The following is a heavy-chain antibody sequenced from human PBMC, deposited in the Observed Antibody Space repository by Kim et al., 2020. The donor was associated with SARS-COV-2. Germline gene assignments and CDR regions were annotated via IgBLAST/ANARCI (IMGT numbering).Heavy chain of an antibody. Sequence: SVKVSCKASGGTFSSYAISWVRQAPGQGLEWMGGIIPIFGTANYAQKFQGRVTITADESTSTAYMELSSLRSEDTAVYYCARGGSFYRGDAFDIWGKGTMVTVSS. V-gene: IGHV1-69*13. CDR3: ARGGSFYRGDAFDI. D-gene: IGHD3-10*01. CDR2: IIPIFGTA. J-gene: IGHJ3*02. CDR1: GGTFSSYA.